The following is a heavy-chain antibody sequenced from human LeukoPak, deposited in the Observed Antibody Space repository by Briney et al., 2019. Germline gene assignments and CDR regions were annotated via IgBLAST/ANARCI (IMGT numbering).Heavy chain of an antibody. CDR2: IYYRRST. J-gene: IGHJ5*02. Sequence: PSETLSLTCTLSGGSLSSSSYYWGWIRQPPGRGLGGIESIYYRRSTYYNPSLKIRVTISVDTSTNRFSLKLSSVTAADTAVYYCARMLGGESWFDPWGQGTLVTVSS. D-gene: IGHD3-16*01. CDR3: ARMLGGESWFDP. V-gene: IGHV4-39*01. CDR1: GGSLSSSSYY.